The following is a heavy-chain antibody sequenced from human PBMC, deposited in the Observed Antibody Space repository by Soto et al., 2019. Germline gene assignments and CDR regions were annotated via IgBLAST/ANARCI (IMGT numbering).Heavy chain of an antibody. CDR3: ASAPYSSGLCGFHY. D-gene: IGHD6-19*01. Sequence: EVQLVESGGGLVQPGGSLRLSCAASGLTFSSYWMHWVRQAPGKGLVWVSRISTDGSVTTYADSVKGRFTISRDNAKNTLYLQMTSLRAVDTAVYYCASAPYSSGLCGFHYWGQGTLFTVSS. CDR1: GLTFSSYW. J-gene: IGHJ4*02. V-gene: IGHV3-74*01. CDR2: ISTDGSVT.